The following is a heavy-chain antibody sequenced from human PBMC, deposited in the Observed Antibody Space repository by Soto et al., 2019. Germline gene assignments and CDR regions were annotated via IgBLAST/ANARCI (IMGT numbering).Heavy chain of an antibody. V-gene: IGHV5-51*01. CDR2: IYPDDSNT. D-gene: IGHD3-16*01. CDR1: GCSFPKYW. Sequence: GESLKISCQGSGCSFPKYWIGWVRQMPGKGLEWMGIIYPDDSNTMYSPSFQGQVTISADKSISTAYLQWSSLKPSDTAMYYCARHTGGSGGTSEIDYWGQGTLVTVSS. J-gene: IGHJ4*02. CDR3: ARHTGGSGGTSEIDY.